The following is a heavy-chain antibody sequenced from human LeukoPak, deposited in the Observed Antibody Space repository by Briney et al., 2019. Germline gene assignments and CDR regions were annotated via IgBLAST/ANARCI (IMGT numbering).Heavy chain of an antibody. V-gene: IGHV3-74*01. D-gene: IGHD1-26*01. Sequence: GGSLRLSCAASGFTFSTYWMHWVRQAPGKGLVWVSRINNEETAANYADSVQGRFTISRDNANNMLYLQMDSLRAEDTAVYYCARESTVGPIQTGALDIWGQGTMVTVSS. J-gene: IGHJ3*02. CDR1: GFTFSTYW. CDR2: INNEETAA. CDR3: ARESTVGPIQTGALDI.